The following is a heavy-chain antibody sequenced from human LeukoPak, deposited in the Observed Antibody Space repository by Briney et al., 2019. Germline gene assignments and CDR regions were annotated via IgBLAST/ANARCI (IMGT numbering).Heavy chain of an antibody. CDR1: GYSFTSYW. CDR2: IYPGDSDT. CDR3: ARPENYYGSGSYYTFGGDYAFDI. D-gene: IGHD3-10*01. Sequence: GESLRISCKGSGYSFTSYWISWVRQMPGKGLEWMGIIYPGDSDTRYSPSFQGQVTISADKSISTAYLQWSSLKASDTAMYYCARPENYYGSGSYYTFGGDYAFDIWGQGTMVTVSS. V-gene: IGHV5-51*01. J-gene: IGHJ3*02.